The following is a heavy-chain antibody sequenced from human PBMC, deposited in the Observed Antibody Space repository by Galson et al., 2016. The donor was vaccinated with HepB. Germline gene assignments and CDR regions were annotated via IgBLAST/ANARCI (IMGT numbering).Heavy chain of an antibody. CDR1: GLTFSRFW. D-gene: IGHD4-17*01. V-gene: IGHV3-21*01. J-gene: IGHJ4*02. CDR3: VRGVYGDHGWFDY. CDR2: ISSSSSYI. Sequence: SLRLSCAASGLTFSRFWMTWVRQAPGKGLQWVSSISSSSSYIYNADSVKGRFTISRDNAKNSLYLQMNTLRAEDTAVYFCVRGVYGDHGWFDYWGQGTLVTVSS.